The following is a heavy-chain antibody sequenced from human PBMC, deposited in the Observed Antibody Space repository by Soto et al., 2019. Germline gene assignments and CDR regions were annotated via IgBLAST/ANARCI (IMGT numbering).Heavy chain of an antibody. Sequence: WGSLRLSCVASEINFIPNAIHWFRHSPVKGLEWLAIISHDGSQIFYADSVKGRFSISRDNSKNTVYLQMNNLRSEDTAVYYCARDPGDYGDYYFDYWGQGTLVTVSS. D-gene: IGHD4-17*01. CDR2: ISHDGSQI. V-gene: IGHV3-30-3*01. CDR1: EINFIPNA. CDR3: ARDPGDYGDYYFDY. J-gene: IGHJ4*02.